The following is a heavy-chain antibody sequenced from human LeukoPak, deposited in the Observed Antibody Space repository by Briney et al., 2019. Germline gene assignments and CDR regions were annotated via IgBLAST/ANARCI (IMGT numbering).Heavy chain of an antibody. D-gene: IGHD5-12*01. CDR3: ARDPDPIVATPTNAFDI. CDR2: ISAYNGNT. J-gene: IGHJ3*02. Sequence: GASVKVSCKASGYTFTSYGISWVRQAPGQGLEWMGWISAYNGNTNYAQKLQGRVTMTTDTSTSTAYMELRSLRSDDTAVYYCARDPDPIVATPTNAFDIWGQGTMVTVSS. CDR1: GYTFTSYG. V-gene: IGHV1-18*01.